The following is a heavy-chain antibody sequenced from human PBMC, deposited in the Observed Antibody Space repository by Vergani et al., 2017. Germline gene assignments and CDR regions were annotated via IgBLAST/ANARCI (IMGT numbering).Heavy chain of an antibody. Sequence: EVQLVQSGAEVKKPGESLKISCKGSGYSFTSYWIGWVRQMPGKGLEWMGIIYPGDSDTRYSPSFQGQVTISADKSISTAYLQWSSLKASDTAMYYCARDGGSSSYYYYYYYMDVWGKGTTVTVSS. CDR3: ARDGGSSSYYYYYYYMDV. V-gene: IGHV5-51*01. D-gene: IGHD6-6*01. CDR1: GYSFTSYW. CDR2: IYPGDSDT. J-gene: IGHJ6*03.